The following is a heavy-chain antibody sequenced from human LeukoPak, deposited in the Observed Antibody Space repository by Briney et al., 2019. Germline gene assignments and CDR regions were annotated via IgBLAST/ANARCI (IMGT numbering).Heavy chain of an antibody. CDR1: GYTFTSYG. CDR3: ARDVPMTTVTTRLDAFDI. Sequence: ASVKVSCKASGYTFTSYGISWVRQAPGQGLEWMGWISAYNGNTNYAQKLQGRVTMTTDTSTSTAYMELRSLRSDDTAVYYCARDVPMTTVTTRLDAFDIWGQGTMVTVSS. D-gene: IGHD4-17*01. CDR2: ISAYNGNT. V-gene: IGHV1-18*01. J-gene: IGHJ3*02.